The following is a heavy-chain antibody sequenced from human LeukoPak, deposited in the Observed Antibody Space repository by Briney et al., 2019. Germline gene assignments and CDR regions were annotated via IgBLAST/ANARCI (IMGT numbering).Heavy chain of an antibody. D-gene: IGHD1-1*01. Sequence: GGSLRLSCAASGFTVSSNYMSWVRQAPGKGLEWVSLIYSGSSTSYADSVKGRFTFSRDNSKNTLYLQMNSLRAEDTAVYYCARDRVNWNDVGGLFDYWGQGTLVTVSS. CDR3: ARDRVNWNDVGGLFDY. CDR1: GFTVSSNY. V-gene: IGHV3-53*01. CDR2: IYSGSST. J-gene: IGHJ4*02.